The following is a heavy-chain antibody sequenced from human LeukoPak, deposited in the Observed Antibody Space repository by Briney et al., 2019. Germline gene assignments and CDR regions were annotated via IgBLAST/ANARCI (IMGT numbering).Heavy chain of an antibody. Sequence: SETLSLTCTVSGGSISSSSYYWSWIRQPPGKGLEWIGYIYYSGSTNYNPSLKSRVTISVDTSKNQFSLKLSSVTAADTAVYYCARLEGRGYCSGGSCPLFDYWGQGTLVTVSS. D-gene: IGHD2-15*01. CDR2: IYYSGST. V-gene: IGHV4-61*05. CDR3: ARLEGRGYCSGGSCPLFDY. J-gene: IGHJ4*02. CDR1: GGSISSSSYY.